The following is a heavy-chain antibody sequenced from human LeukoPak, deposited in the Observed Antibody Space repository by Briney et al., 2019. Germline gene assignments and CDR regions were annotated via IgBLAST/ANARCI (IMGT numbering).Heavy chain of an antibody. D-gene: IGHD1-1*01. CDR1: GFTFGSYA. J-gene: IGHJ4*02. Sequence: PGGSLRLSCTASGFTFGSYAIHWVRQAPGKGLEWVTFISYDGSDKYYADSVKGRFTISRDNSKNTLYLQMNSLRAEDTAVYYCARDPTGTTSGDDWGQGTLVTVSS. CDR2: ISYDGSDK. CDR3: ARDPTGTTSGDD. V-gene: IGHV3-30-3*01.